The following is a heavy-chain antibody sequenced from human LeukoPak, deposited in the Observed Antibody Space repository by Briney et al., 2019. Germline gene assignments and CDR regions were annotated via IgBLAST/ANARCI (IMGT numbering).Heavy chain of an antibody. CDR1: GFAFSAYE. V-gene: IGHV3-48*03. CDR2: FAGSDTTT. CDR3: TTLGYHLDS. Sequence: GGSLRLSCAASGFAFSAYEMNWVRQAPGKGLEWVAYFAGSDTTTYYADSVRGRFTISRDNAKNSLYLQMNSLRAEDTALYYCTTLGYHLDSWGQGTLVTVSS. J-gene: IGHJ4*02. D-gene: IGHD3-22*01.